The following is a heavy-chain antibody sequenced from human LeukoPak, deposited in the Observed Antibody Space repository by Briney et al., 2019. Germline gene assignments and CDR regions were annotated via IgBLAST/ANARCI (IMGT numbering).Heavy chain of an antibody. CDR2: ISGYNGNT. CDR1: GYTFTYYH. Sequence: ASVTVSCKASGYTFTYYHITWARQAPGQGLEWMGWISGYNGNTNYAQKLQGRVTMTTDTSTSTAYMELRSLRSDDTAMYYCARVSPHRKISYGYQNWFDPWGQGTLVTVSS. J-gene: IGHJ5*02. V-gene: IGHV1-18*01. CDR3: ARVSPHRKISYGYQNWFDP. D-gene: IGHD5-18*01.